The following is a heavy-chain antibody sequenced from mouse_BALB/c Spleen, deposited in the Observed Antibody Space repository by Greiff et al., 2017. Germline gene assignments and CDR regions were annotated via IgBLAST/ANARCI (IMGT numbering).Heavy chain of an antibody. V-gene: IGHV1-54*01. Sequence: VQLQQSGAELVRPGTSVKVSCKASGYAFTNYLIEWVKQRPGQGLEWIGVINPGSGGTNYNEKFKGKATLTVDKSSSTAYMQLSSLTSEDSAVYYCTRYGPFDYWGQGTTLTVSS. D-gene: IGHD2-10*02. CDR2: INPGSGGT. CDR3: TRYGPFDY. CDR1: GYAFTNYL. J-gene: IGHJ2*01.